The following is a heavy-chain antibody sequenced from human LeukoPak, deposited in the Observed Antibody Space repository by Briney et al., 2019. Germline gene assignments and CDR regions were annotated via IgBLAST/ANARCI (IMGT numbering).Heavy chain of an antibody. J-gene: IGHJ4*02. CDR1: GGSISSYY. CDR2: IDYSGNT. V-gene: IGHV4-59*01. CDR3: ARETSLAGFASGLGFNY. D-gene: IGHD6-19*01. Sequence: SETLSLTCTVSGGSISSYYWSWIRQAPGKGLEWIANIDYSGNTIYNPALKSRVTMSVDTSKNQFSLNLASVTAADTATYYCARETSLAGFASGLGFNYWGQGILVTVSS.